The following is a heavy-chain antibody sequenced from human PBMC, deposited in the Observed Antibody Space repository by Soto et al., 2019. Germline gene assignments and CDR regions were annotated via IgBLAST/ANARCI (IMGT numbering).Heavy chain of an antibody. CDR2: IYPDDSDT. D-gene: IGHD2-15*01. CDR1: GYNFVNYW. V-gene: IGHV5-51*01. Sequence: PGESLKISCEGSGYNFVNYWIGWARQKPGKGLEWMGIIYPDDSDTKYSPSFQGQVSISVDKSISTAYLQWSSLKASDTGIYYCARHRRVAARGTYYLDPWGQGTLVTVSS. J-gene: IGHJ5*02. CDR3: ARHRRVAARGTYYLDP.